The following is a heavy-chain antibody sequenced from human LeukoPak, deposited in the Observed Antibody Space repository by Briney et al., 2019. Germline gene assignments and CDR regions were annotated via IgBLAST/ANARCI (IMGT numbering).Heavy chain of an antibody. V-gene: IGHV3-53*01. J-gene: IGHJ3*02. CDR3: AKDLGIIGTTRAFDI. D-gene: IGHD1-14*01. CDR2: IYSSGPT. CDR1: GFTVYTHY. Sequence: PGGSLKLSCAAPGFTVYTHYMGWVRQAPGKGLECVSVIYSSGPTYYADSVKGRFTISRDNSKNTLYLQMNSLRAEDTAVYYCAKDLGIIGTTRAFDIRGQGTVVTVSS.